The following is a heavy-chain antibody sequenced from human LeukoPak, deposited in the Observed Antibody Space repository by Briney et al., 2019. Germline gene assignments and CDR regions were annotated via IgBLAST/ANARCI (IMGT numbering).Heavy chain of an antibody. CDR2: ISSSSRYT. CDR1: GFSLRDYS. CDR3: ATPYTAIDAFDI. D-gene: IGHD5-18*01. Sequence: GGSLRLSCAASGFSLRDYSMDWVRQAPGKGLEWVSSISSSSRYTFYVDSVKGRFTISRDNAKNSLYLQMNSLRAEDTAVYYCATPYTAIDAFDIWGQGTMVTVSS. J-gene: IGHJ3*02. V-gene: IGHV3-21*01.